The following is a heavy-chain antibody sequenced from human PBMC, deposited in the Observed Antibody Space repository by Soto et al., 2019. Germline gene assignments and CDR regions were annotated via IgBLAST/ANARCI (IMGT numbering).Heavy chain of an antibody. D-gene: IGHD6-13*01. CDR1: GFSLSTSGVG. CDR3: AHQIAAAGPRRDNWFDP. V-gene: IGHV2-5*02. J-gene: IGHJ5*02. Sequence: SGPTLVNPTQTLTLTCTFSGFSLSTSGVGVDWIRQPPGKALEWLALIYWDDDKRYSPPLKSRLTITKDTSKNQVVLTMTNMDPVDTATYCCAHQIAAAGPRRDNWFDPWGQGTLVTVSS. CDR2: IYWDDDK.